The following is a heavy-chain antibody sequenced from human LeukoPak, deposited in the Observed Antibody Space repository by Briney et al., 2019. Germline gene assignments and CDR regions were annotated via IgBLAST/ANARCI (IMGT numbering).Heavy chain of an antibody. CDR2: ISGSGGST. D-gene: IGHD1-1*01. J-gene: IGHJ4*02. Sequence: PGGSLRLACAASGFTFSSYAMSWVRQAPGKGLEWVSAISGSGGSTYYADSVKGRFTISRDNSKNTLYLQMNSLRAEDTAVYYCAKDRSWNDAFDYWGQGTLVTVSS. CDR1: GFTFSSYA. CDR3: AKDRSWNDAFDY. V-gene: IGHV3-23*01.